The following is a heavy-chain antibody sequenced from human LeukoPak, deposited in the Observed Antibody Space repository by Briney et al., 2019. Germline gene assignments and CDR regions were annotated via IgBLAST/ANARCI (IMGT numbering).Heavy chain of an antibody. CDR3: ASNPPHSGSYSG. CDR2: INHSGST. CDR1: GGSFSGYY. D-gene: IGHD1-26*01. V-gene: IGHV4-34*01. J-gene: IGHJ4*02. Sequence: PSETLSLTCAVYGGSFSGYYWSWIRQPPGKGLEWIGEINHSGSTNYNPSPKSRVTISVDTSKNQFSLKLSSVTAADTAVYYCASNPPHSGSYSGWGQGTLVTVSS.